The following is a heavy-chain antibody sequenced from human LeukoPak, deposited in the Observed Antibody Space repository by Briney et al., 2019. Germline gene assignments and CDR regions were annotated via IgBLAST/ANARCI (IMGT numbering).Heavy chain of an antibody. CDR3: ARPIAAAGYYYMGV. V-gene: IGHV4-59*01. J-gene: IGHJ6*03. CDR2: IYYSGST. CDR1: GGSISSYY. D-gene: IGHD6-13*01. Sequence: SETLSLTCTVSGGSISSYYWSWIRQPPGKGLEWIGYIYYSGSTNYNPSLKSRVTISVDTSKNQFSLKLSSVTAADTAVYYCARPIAAAGYYYMGVWGKGTTVTVSS.